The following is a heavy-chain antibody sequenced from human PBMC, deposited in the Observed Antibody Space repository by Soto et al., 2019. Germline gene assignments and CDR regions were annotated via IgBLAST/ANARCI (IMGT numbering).Heavy chain of an antibody. CDR1: GYTFTSYC. J-gene: IGHJ3*02. Sequence: ASVKVSCKASGYTFTSYCISWVRQAPGQGLEWMGWISAYNGNTNYAQKLQGRVTMTTDTSTSTAYMELRSLRSDDTAVYYCAAEGITIFGVAGDAFDIWGQGTMVTVSS. CDR2: ISAYNGNT. D-gene: IGHD3-3*01. V-gene: IGHV1-18*01. CDR3: AAEGITIFGVAGDAFDI.